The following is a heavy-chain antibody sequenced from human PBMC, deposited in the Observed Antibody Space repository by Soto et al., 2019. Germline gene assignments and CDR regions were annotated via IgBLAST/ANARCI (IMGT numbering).Heavy chain of an antibody. CDR3: ARVGGGSYFGWFDP. V-gene: IGHV3-30-3*01. Sequence: GGSLRLSCAASGFTFSSYAMHWVRQAPGKGLEWVAVISYDGSNKYYADSVKGRFTISRDNSKNTLYLQMNSLRAEDTAVYYCARVGGGSYFGWFDPWGQGTLVTVSS. J-gene: IGHJ5*02. CDR1: GFTFSSYA. D-gene: IGHD1-26*01. CDR2: ISYDGSNK.